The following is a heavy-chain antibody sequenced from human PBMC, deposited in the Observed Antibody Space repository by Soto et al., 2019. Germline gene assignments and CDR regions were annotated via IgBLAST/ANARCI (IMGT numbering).Heavy chain of an antibody. Sequence: GESLKISCKHSGFNFPTFWIAWVRQMPGKGLEWMGTIYPDDSDTRYSPSFQGQVTISADKSIQTAYLQWGSLKASDTAIYFCARRAIIAAGNNFDSWGQGTLVTVSS. CDR3: ARRAIIAAGNNFDS. J-gene: IGHJ4*02. D-gene: IGHD6-13*01. CDR2: IYPDDSDT. CDR1: GFNFPTFW. V-gene: IGHV5-51*01.